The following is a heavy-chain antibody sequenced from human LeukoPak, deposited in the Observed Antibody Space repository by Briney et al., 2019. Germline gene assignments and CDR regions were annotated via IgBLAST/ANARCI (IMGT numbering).Heavy chain of an antibody. V-gene: IGHV4-34*01. D-gene: IGHD5-24*01. Sequence: PSETLSLTCAVYGGSFSGYYWSWIRQPPGKGLEWIGEINHSGSTNSNPSLKSRVTISVDTSKNQFSLKLSSVTAADTAVYYCARVRGRWLLDYWGQGTLVTVSS. CDR1: GGSFSGYY. CDR3: ARVRGRWLLDY. J-gene: IGHJ4*02. CDR2: INHSGST.